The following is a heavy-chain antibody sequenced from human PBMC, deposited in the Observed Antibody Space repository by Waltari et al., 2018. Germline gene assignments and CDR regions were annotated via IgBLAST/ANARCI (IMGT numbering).Heavy chain of an antibody. V-gene: IGHV3-21*01. J-gene: IGHJ3*02. Sequence: GFTFSIYTMSWVRQAPGKGLEWVASIGSTGGNIHYAASKKGRFTISGKNAKNSLFLQINSLRAEDTAAYYCAREIYSIIDDAFDMWGRGTKVAVSS. CDR2: IGSTGGNI. CDR3: AREIYSIIDDAFDM. CDR1: GFTFSIYT. D-gene: IGHD6-13*01.